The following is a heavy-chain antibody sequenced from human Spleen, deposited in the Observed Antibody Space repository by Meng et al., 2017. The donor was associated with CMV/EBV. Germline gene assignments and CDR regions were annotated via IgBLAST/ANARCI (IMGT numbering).Heavy chain of an antibody. Sequence: DSISGTNWWTWVRQSPGKGLEWIGEIYHSGSTHYNPSLKSRVSISVDKSKNQVSLRLSSVTAADTAVYYCARAPLYNSGWIRSHLDFWGQGTLVTVSS. CDR3: ARAPLYNSGWIRSHLDF. D-gene: IGHD6-19*01. CDR2: IYHSGST. V-gene: IGHV4-4*02. J-gene: IGHJ4*02. CDR1: DSISGTNW.